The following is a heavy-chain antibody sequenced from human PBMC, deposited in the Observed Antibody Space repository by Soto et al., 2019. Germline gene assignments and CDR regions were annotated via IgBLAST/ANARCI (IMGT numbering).Heavy chain of an antibody. Sequence: PGGSLRLSCAASGFTFSSYAMHWVRQAPGKGLEWVAVISYDGSNKYYADSVKGRFTISRDNSKNTLYLQMNSLRAEDTAVYYCARDYGGNPDYYYYGMDVWGQGTTVTVSS. CDR1: GFTFSSYA. D-gene: IGHD4-17*01. CDR2: ISYDGSNK. CDR3: ARDYGGNPDYYYYGMDV. J-gene: IGHJ6*02. V-gene: IGHV3-30-3*01.